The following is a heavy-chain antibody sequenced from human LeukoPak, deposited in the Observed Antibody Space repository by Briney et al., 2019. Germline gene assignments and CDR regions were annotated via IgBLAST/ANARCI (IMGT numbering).Heavy chain of an antibody. CDR1: GFTVRSTF. CDR2: IYSGDST. Sequence: GGSLRLSCAASGFTVRSTFMTWVRQAPGKGLEWVSLIYSGDSTYYADSVKGRFTISRDNPGNTLYLQLNSLRAEDTAVYYCARDTYWGQGTLVTVSS. V-gene: IGHV3-66*01. CDR3: ARDTY. J-gene: IGHJ4*02.